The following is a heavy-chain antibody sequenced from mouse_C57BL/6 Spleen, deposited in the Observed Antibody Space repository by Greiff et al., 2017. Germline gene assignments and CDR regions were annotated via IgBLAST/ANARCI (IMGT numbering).Heavy chain of an antibody. V-gene: IGHV1-82*01. J-gene: IGHJ2*01. D-gene: IGHD1-1*01. CDR1: GYAFSSSW. Sequence: VQLQQSGPELVKPGASVKISCKASGYAFSSSWMNWVKQRPGKGLEWIGRIYPGDGDTNYNGKFKGKATLTADKSSSTAYMQLSSLTSEDSAVYFCARKMDCGSSPFDGWGQGTTLTGSS. CDR3: ARKMDCGSSPFDG. CDR2: IYPGDGDT.